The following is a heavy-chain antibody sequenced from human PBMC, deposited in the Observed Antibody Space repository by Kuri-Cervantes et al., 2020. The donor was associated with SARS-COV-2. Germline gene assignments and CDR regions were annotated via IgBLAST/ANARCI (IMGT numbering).Heavy chain of an antibody. CDR3: AKDAGDGYNSTFDS. Sequence: GESLKISCAASGFTFSRSTMHWVRQAPGKGLEWVALIWYDGSVEYYGDSVKGRFTITRDQAKNTLHLQMNNLRVEDAGVHYCAKDAGDGYNSTFDSWGQGTRVTVSS. CDR1: GFTFSRST. J-gene: IGHJ4*02. CDR2: IWYDGSVE. D-gene: IGHD5-24*01. V-gene: IGHV3-30*02.